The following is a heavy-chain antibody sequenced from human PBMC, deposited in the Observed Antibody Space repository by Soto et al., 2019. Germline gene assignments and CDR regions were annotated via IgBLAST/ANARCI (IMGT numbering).Heavy chain of an antibody. CDR1: GFTFSTYW. CDR2: INTDGSST. Sequence: EVQLVESGGGLVQPGGSLRLSCAASGFTFSTYWMHWVRQAPGKGLVWVSGINTDGSSTTYADSVKGRFTISRDNAKKTVYMQMNSLRAEDTAVYYCARDQYYYDSSGLPHFWGQGTLVTVSS. V-gene: IGHV3-74*03. CDR3: ARDQYYYDSSGLPHF. D-gene: IGHD3-22*01. J-gene: IGHJ4*02.